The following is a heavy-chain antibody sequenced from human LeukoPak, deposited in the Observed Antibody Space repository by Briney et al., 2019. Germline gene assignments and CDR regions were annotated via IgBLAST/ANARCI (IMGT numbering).Heavy chain of an antibody. CDR3: AKDSRWRAASGISAVDY. D-gene: IGHD6-13*01. V-gene: IGHV3-23*01. J-gene: IGHJ4*02. Sequence: GGSLRLSCAASGFTFSSYAMSWVRQAPGKGLEWVSAISGSGGSTYYADSVKGRFTISRDNSKNTLYLQMNSLRPDDTAVYYCAKDSRWRAASGISAVDYWGQGTLVTVSS. CDR1: GFTFSSYA. CDR2: ISGSGGST.